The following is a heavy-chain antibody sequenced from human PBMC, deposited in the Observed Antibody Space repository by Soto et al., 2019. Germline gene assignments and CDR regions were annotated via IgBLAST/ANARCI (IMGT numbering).Heavy chain of an antibody. D-gene: IGHD3-22*01. J-gene: IGHJ5*02. Sequence: QVQLVESGGGVVQPGRSLRLSCAASGFTFSSYAMHWVRQAPGKGLEWVAVISYDGSNKYYADSVKGRFTISRDNSKNTLYLQMNSLGAEDTAVYYCARFYYDSSGYGSWWFDPWGQGTLVTVSS. CDR3: ARFYYDSSGYGSWWFDP. CDR2: ISYDGSNK. V-gene: IGHV3-30-3*01. CDR1: GFTFSSYA.